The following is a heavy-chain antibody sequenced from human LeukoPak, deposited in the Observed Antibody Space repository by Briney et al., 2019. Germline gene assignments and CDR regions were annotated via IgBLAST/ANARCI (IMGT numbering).Heavy chain of an antibody. V-gene: IGHV3-21*01. CDR1: GFTFSSYS. D-gene: IGHD5-12*01. J-gene: IGHJ4*02. CDR3: ARDFRYSGYDGVDY. Sequence: GGSLRLSCAASGFTFSSYSMNWVRQAPGKGLEWVSSISSSSSYIYYADSVKGRFTISRDNAKNSLYLQMNSLRAEDTAVYYCARDFRYSGYDGVDYWGQGTLVTVSS. CDR2: ISSSSSYI.